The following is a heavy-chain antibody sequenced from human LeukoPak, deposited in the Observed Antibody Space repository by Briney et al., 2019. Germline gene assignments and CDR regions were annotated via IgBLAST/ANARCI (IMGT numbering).Heavy chain of an antibody. Sequence: SETLSLTCAVYGGSLSYYYWSWIRQSPEKGLEWIGETNRSGSTNYNPSLKSRVSISVDTSKNQFSLKLSSVTAADTAVYYCARGGFYCGDDCYVDYWGQGTLVTVSS. CDR3: ARGGFYCGDDCYVDY. CDR1: GGSLSYYY. V-gene: IGHV4-34*01. J-gene: IGHJ4*02. D-gene: IGHD2-21*02. CDR2: TNRSGST.